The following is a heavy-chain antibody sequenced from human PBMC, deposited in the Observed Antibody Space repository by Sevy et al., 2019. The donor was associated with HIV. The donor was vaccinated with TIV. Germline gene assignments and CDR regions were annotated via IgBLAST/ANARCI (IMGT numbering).Heavy chain of an antibody. CDR2: IYPSDSDT. V-gene: IGHV5-51*01. J-gene: IGHJ6*03. CDR1: GYSFTSYW. CDR3: ASLSYGSGSYYYYMDV. D-gene: IGHD3-10*01. Sequence: GESLKIYCKGSGYSFTSYWIGWVRQMPGKGLEWMGLIYPSDSDTRYSPSFQGQVTISADKSISTAYLQWSSLKASDTAMYYCASLSYGSGSYYYYMDVWDKGTTVTVSS.